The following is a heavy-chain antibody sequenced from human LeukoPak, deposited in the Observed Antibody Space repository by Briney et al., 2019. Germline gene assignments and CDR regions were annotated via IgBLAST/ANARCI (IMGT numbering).Heavy chain of an antibody. J-gene: IGHJ6*03. Sequence: GGSLRLSCAASGFTFSSYSMNWVRQAPGQGLEWLSHIGGRTSTTYYADSVKGRFTISRDNAKNSLYLQMYGLSDEDTAVYYCARDRVYYMDVWGKGTTVTVSS. CDR3: ARDRVYYMDV. CDR2: IGGRTSTT. CDR1: GFTFSSYS. V-gene: IGHV3-48*02.